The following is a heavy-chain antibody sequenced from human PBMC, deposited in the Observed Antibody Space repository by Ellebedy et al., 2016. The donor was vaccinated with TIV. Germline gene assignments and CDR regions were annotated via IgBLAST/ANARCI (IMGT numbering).Heavy chain of an antibody. Sequence: GESLKISXAASGFTFSSYAMSWVRQAPGKGLEWVSAISGSGGSTYYADSVKGRFTISRDNSKNTLYLQMNSLRAEDTAVYYCAKATLVGGYSYYFDYWGQGTLVTVPS. D-gene: IGHD4-23*01. CDR2: ISGSGGST. CDR3: AKATLVGGYSYYFDY. J-gene: IGHJ4*02. CDR1: GFTFSSYA. V-gene: IGHV3-23*01.